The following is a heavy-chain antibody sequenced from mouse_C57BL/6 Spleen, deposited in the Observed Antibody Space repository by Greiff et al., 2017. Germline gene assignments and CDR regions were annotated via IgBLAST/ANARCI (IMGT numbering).Heavy chain of an antibody. CDR3: ARSYSNYAAY. J-gene: IGHJ3*01. V-gene: IGHV1-4*01. D-gene: IGHD2-5*01. Sequence: LVESGAELARPGASVKMSCKASGYTFTSYTMHWVKQRPGQGLEWIGYINPSSGYTKYNQKFKDKATLTADKSSSTAYMQLSSLTSEDSAVYYCARSYSNYAAYWGQGTLVTVSA. CDR2: INPSSGYT. CDR1: GYTFTSYT.